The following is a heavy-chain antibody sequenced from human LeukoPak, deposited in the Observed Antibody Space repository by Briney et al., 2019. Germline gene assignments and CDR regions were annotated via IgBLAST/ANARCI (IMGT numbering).Heavy chain of an antibody. V-gene: IGHV3-74*01. CDR1: GFTFSSAW. J-gene: IGHJ4*02. CDR3: ARAGNYYFEY. CDR2: MNSDGSTI. Sequence: GGSLRLSCAASGFTFSSAWMHWVRQVPGKGLVWVARMNSDGSTIDHADSVKGRFTISRDNAKNTLFLQMNRLRDEDTAVYYCARAGNYYFEYWGQGTLVTVSS. D-gene: IGHD1-1*01.